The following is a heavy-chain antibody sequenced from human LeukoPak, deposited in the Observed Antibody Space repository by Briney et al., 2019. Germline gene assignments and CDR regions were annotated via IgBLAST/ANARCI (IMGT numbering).Heavy chain of an antibody. V-gene: IGHV5-51*01. J-gene: IGHJ4*02. CDR3: ARARRTISGVVTHFDY. CDR1: GYSFTSYW. D-gene: IGHD3-3*01. CDR2: IYPGDSDT. Sequence: GESLKISCKGSGYSFTSYWIGWVRQMPGKGLEWMGIIYPGDSDTRYSPSFQGQVTISADKSISTAYLQWSSLKASDTAMYYCARARRTISGVVTHFDYWGQGTLVTVSS.